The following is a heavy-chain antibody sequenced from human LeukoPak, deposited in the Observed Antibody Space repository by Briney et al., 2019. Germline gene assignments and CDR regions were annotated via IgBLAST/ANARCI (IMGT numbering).Heavy chain of an antibody. CDR1: GXSISSYY. V-gene: IGHV4-59*01. J-gene: IGHJ2*01. CDR2: IYYSGST. D-gene: IGHD6-19*01. CDR3: ARDSSGWWYFDL. Sequence: PSETLSLTCTVSGXSISSYYWSWIRQPPGKGREWIGFIYYSGSTNYNPSLKSRVTILVDTSKNQFSLKLSSVTAADTAVYYCARDSSGWWYFDLWGRGTLLTVSS.